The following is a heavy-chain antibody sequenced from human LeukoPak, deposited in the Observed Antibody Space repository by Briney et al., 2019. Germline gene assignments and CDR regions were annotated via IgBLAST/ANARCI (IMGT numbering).Heavy chain of an antibody. CDR3: ARVGKRYSDSSGYYPWYFDF. V-gene: IGHV3-21*01. Sequence: GGSLRLSCAASGFTFSSYGMNWVRQAPGKGLDWVSSISSRGTHIYDADSVKTRFTNYRDNAKNSLYLQMNSLRAEDTAVYYCARVGKRYSDSSGYYPWYFDFWGRGTLVTVSS. J-gene: IGHJ2*01. CDR1: GFTFSSYG. D-gene: IGHD3-22*01. CDR2: ISSRGTHI.